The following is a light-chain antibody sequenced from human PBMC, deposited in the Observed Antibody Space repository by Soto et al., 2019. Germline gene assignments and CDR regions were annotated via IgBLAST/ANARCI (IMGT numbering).Light chain of an antibody. CDR1: QGISSR. Sequence: DIQMTQSPSSVSASVGDRVTIACRASQGISSRLAWYQQKPGTPPKLLIYAASTLHSGVPPRFSGSVSGTDFTLSISSLQPEDLANYYCQQANTFPWTFGQGPKVGIK. V-gene: IGKV1-12*01. J-gene: IGKJ1*01. CDR3: QQANTFPWT. CDR2: AAS.